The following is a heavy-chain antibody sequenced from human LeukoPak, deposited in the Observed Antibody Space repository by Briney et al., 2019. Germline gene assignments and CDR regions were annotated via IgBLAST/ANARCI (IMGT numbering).Heavy chain of an antibody. J-gene: IGHJ4*02. CDR2: IRQGGSER. CDR3: ARDWGSTGYDLYDS. V-gene: IGHV3-7*01. CDR1: GFIFSNYW. D-gene: IGHD5-12*01. Sequence: GGSLRLSCAASGFIFSNYWLTWVRQAPGKGLEWVAHIRQGGSERHYVDSVKDRFTIYRDNAKNSLDLQMDSLRAEDTAGYYCARDWGSTGYDLYDSWGQGTLVTVSS.